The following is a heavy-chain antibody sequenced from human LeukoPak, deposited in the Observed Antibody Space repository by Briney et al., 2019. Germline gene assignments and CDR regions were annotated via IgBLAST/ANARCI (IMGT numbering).Heavy chain of an antibody. CDR2: IYHSGST. D-gene: IGHD6-13*01. V-gene: IGHV4-4*02. CDR3: ARVLTGYSSSWSDY. CDR1: GGSISSSNW. J-gene: IGHJ4*02. Sequence: SETLSLTCAVSGGSISSSNWWSWVRQPPGKGLEWIGEIYHSGSTNYNPSLKSRVTISVDKSKNQFSLKLSSVTAADTAVYYCARVLTGYSSSWSDYWGQGTLVTVSS.